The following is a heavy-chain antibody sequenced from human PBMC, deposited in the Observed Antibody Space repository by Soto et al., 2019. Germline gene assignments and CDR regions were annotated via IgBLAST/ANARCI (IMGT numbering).Heavy chain of an antibody. J-gene: IGHJ5*02. CDR3: ARIGIAAAASGWFDP. V-gene: IGHV3-33*01. Sequence: QVQLVESGGGVVQPGRSLRLSCAASGFTFSSYGMHWVRQAPGKGLEWVAVIWYDGSNKYYADSVKGRFTISRDNSKNTLYLQMNSLRAEDTAVYYCARIGIAAAASGWFDPWGQGTLVTVSS. D-gene: IGHD6-13*01. CDR2: IWYDGSNK. CDR1: GFTFSSYG.